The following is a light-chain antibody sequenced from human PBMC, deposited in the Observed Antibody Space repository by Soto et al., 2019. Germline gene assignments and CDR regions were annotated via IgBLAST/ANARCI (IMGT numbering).Light chain of an antibody. Sequence: EVVLTQSPGTPSLSPGERATLSCRASRNINGNYLGWYQLKRGQAPRLLIYGTSTRATGIPDRFSGSGSGTDFTLTISRLEPEDFAVYYCQQYGSSPWPFGQGTKVDIK. CDR3: QQYGSSPWP. CDR2: GTS. CDR1: RNINGNY. J-gene: IGKJ1*01. V-gene: IGKV3-20*01.